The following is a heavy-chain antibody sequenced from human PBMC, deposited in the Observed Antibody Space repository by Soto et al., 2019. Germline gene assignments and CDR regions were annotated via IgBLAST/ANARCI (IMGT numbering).Heavy chain of an antibody. CDR3: ARIMEWFDP. J-gene: IGHJ5*02. CDR1: GGSISSYY. D-gene: IGHD3-3*01. V-gene: IGHV4-59*01. CDR2: IYYSGST. Sequence: PSETLSLTCTVSGGSISSYYWSWIRQPPGKGLEWIGYIYYSGSTNYNPSLKSRVTISVDASKNQFSLKLSSVTAADTAVYYCARIMEWFDPWGQGTLVTVSS.